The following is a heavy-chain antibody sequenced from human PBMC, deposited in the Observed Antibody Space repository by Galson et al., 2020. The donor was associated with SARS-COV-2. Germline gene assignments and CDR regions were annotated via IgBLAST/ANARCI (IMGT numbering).Heavy chain of an antibody. CDR3: ARDHRAAAGTHNAFDI. V-gene: IGHV4-4*07. D-gene: IGHD6-13*01. Sequence: ASETLSLTCNVSGGSISSDYWSWIRQPAGKGLEWIGRIYNRGSTNYNPSLKRRVTMSADTSKNQFSLRLSSVTAADTAVYYCARDHRAAAGTHNAFDIWGQGTMVTVSS. CDR1: GGSISSDY. CDR2: IYNRGST. J-gene: IGHJ3*02.